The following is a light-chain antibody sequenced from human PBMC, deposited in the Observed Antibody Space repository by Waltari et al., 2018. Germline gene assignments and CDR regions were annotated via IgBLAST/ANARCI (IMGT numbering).Light chain of an antibody. CDR3: LLSYSGARGDWV. CDR2: DTS. V-gene: IGLV7-46*01. J-gene: IGLJ3*02. Sequence: QAVVTQEPSLTVSPGGTVTLTCGSSPGAVTSGHYPYWFQQKPGQAPRTLIYDTSNKHSWTPARFSGSLRGGKAALTLSGAQPEDEAEYYCLLSYSGARGDWVFGGGTKLTVL. CDR1: PGAVTSGHY.